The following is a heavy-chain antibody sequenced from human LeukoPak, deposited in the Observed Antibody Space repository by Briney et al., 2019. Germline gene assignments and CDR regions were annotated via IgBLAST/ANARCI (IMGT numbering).Heavy chain of an antibody. J-gene: IGHJ6*02. Sequence: ASVKVSCKASGYTFTSYGISWVRQAPGQGLEWMGWISAYNGNTNYAQKLQGRVTMTTDTSTSTAYMELRSLRSDDTAVYYCARDSKHGDYYSCYGMDVWGQGTTVTVSS. CDR2: ISAYNGNT. CDR3: ARDSKHGDYYSCYGMDV. D-gene: IGHD4-17*01. CDR1: GYTFTSYG. V-gene: IGHV1-18*01.